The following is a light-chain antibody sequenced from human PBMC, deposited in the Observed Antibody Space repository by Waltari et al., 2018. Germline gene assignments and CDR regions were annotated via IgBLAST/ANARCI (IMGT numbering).Light chain of an antibody. V-gene: IGLV2-14*01. CDR3: SSYTTSSAPGV. J-gene: IGLJ1*01. Sequence: QSALTQPASVSGSPGQSITISCSGTDSDVGAYDFVSWYQQHPGKAPHLIIYEVSNRPSGIVNRFSASRAGNTASLTISGLQAEDEADYYCSSYTTSSAPGVFGTGTRVTVL. CDR1: DSDVGAYDF. CDR2: EVS.